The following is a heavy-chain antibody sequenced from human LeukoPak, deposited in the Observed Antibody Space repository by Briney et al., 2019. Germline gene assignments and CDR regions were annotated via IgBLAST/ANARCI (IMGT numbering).Heavy chain of an antibody. Sequence: PGGSLRLSCAASGFTFSSYGMHWVRQAPGKGLEWVAVISYDGSNKYYADSVKGRFTISRDNSKNTLYLQMNSLRAEDTAVYYCAKDGTYCSGGSCPRSSYYYYYGTDVWGQGTTVTVSS. CDR3: AKDGTYCSGGSCPRSSYYYYYGTDV. CDR1: GFTFSSYG. D-gene: IGHD2-15*01. V-gene: IGHV3-30*18. CDR2: ISYDGSNK. J-gene: IGHJ6*02.